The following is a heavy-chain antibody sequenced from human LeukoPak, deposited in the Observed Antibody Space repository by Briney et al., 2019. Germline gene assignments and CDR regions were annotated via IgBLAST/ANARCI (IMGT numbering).Heavy chain of an antibody. D-gene: IGHD4-11*01. J-gene: IGHJ4*02. CDR1: GFTFGNYW. Sequence: PGGSLRLSCAASGFTFGNYWMSWVRQAPGKGLEWVANIKQDGSEKNYVGSVEGRFTISRDNTKNSLYLQMNSLRAEDTAVYYCAREGVGVRWGIYRNYEGSDYRGQGNLVTVSS. V-gene: IGHV3-7*01. CDR3: AREGVGVRWGIYRNYEGSDY. CDR2: IKQDGSEK.